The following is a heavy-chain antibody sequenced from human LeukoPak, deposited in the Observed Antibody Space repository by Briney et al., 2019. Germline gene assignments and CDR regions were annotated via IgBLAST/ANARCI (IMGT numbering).Heavy chain of an antibody. J-gene: IGHJ5*02. V-gene: IGHV1-2*02. CDR2: INPNSGGT. D-gene: IGHD6-13*01. Sequence: ASVKVSCKASGYTFTGYYMHWVRQAPGQGLEWMGWINPNSGGTSYAQKFQGGVTMTRDTSISTAYMELSRLRSDDTAVYYCARDSGIPGIAAAGDGFDPWGQGTLVTVSS. CDR3: ARDSGIPGIAAAGDGFDP. CDR1: GYTFTGYY.